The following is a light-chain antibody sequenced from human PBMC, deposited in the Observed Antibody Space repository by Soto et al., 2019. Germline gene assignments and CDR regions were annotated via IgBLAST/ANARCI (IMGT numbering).Light chain of an antibody. CDR1: RSDVVAYNY. Sequence: QPPSAPRAPGPPVTIPRTGTRSDVVAYNYVSWYQQLPGKAPKLIIYEVSKRPSGVPDRFSGSKSGNTASLTVSGLQAEDEADYYCTSYAGTYSFFYVFGTGTKVTVL. V-gene: IGLV2-8*02. CDR2: EVS. J-gene: IGLJ1*01. CDR3: TSYAGTYSFFYV.